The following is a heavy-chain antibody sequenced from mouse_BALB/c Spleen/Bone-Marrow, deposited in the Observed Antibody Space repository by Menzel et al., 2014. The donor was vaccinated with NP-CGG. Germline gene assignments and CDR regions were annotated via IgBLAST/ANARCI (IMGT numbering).Heavy chain of an antibody. Sequence: VQLQQSGPELVKPGASVKMSCKASGYTFTSYVMHWVKQKPGQGLEWIGYINPYNDGTKYNEKFKGKATLTSDKSSSTAYMELSSLTSEDSAVYYCARGVYYCGSSPYYFDYWGQGTTLTVSS. CDR3: ARGVYYCGSSPYYFDY. J-gene: IGHJ2*01. D-gene: IGHD1-1*01. CDR1: GYTFTSYV. CDR2: INPYNDGT. V-gene: IGHV1-14*01.